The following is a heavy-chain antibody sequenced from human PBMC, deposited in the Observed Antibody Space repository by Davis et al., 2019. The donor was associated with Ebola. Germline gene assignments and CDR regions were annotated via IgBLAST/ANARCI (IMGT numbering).Heavy chain of an antibody. D-gene: IGHD2-8*01. J-gene: IGHJ6*03. Sequence: PGGSLRLSCAVSGFTFSNYALHWVRQAPGKGLEWVAAISYDGNYIYYADSVRGRFTISRDDSRNTLFLQMNGLKTEDTAVYYCATRLECTKGECSGYYYMNVWGKGTTVTVSS. CDR1: GFTFSNYA. V-gene: IGHV3-30-3*01. CDR3: ATRLECTKGECSGYYYMNV. CDR2: ISYDGNYI.